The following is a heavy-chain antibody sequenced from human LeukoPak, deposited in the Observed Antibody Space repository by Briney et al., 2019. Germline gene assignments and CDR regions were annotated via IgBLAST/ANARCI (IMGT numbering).Heavy chain of an antibody. CDR2: INSDGSST. Sequence: GGSLRLSCAASGFTFSSNWMHWVRQAPGKGLVWVSRINSDGSSTSYADSVKGRFTISRDNAKNSLYLQMNSLRAEDTAVYYCARGAHWQQLPRGFDYWGQGTLVTVSS. CDR1: GFTFSSNW. V-gene: IGHV3-74*01. J-gene: IGHJ4*02. D-gene: IGHD6-13*01. CDR3: ARGAHWQQLPRGFDY.